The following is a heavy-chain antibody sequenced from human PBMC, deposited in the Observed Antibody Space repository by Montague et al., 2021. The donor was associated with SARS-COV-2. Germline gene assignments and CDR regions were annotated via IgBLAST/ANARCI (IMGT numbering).Heavy chain of an antibody. J-gene: IGHJ1*01. CDR3: ASRENYGSGSHFQH. V-gene: IGHV3-30-3*01. CDR1: GFTFSSYA. Sequence: SLRRSCAASGFTFSSYAMHWVRQAPGKGLEWVAVISDDGSNKYYADSVKGRFTISRDNSKNTLYLQMNSLRAEDTAVYYCASRENYGSGSHFQHWGQGTLVTVSS. CDR2: ISDDGSNK. D-gene: IGHD3-10*01.